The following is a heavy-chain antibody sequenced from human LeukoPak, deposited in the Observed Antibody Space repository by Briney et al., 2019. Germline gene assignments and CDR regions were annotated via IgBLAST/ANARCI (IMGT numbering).Heavy chain of an antibody. CDR1: GFTFSSYS. CDR3: AKDLQRSITMIVVGYFDY. D-gene: IGHD3-22*01. J-gene: IGHJ4*02. Sequence: GGSLRLSCAASGFTFSSYSMNWVRQAPGKGLEWVSSISSSSSYIYYADSVKGRFTISRDNAKNSLYLQMNSLRAEDTAVYYCAKDLQRSITMIVVGYFDYWGQGTLVTVSS. V-gene: IGHV3-21*04. CDR2: ISSSSSYI.